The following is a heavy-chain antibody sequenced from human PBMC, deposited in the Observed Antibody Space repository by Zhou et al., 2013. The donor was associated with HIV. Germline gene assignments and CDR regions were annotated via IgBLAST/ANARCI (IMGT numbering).Heavy chain of an antibody. CDR2: IIPMFGTA. Sequence: QVQLVQSGAEVKKPGSSVKVSCKASGGTFSSLTISWVRQAPGQGLEWMGGIIPMFGTANYAQKFQGRVTNTADKSTSTVYMELSSLTSEDTAVYYCATADDILTGYGYWGQGTLVTVSS. D-gene: IGHD3-9*01. J-gene: IGHJ4*02. CDR1: GGTFSSLT. CDR3: ATADDILTGYGY. V-gene: IGHV1-69*14.